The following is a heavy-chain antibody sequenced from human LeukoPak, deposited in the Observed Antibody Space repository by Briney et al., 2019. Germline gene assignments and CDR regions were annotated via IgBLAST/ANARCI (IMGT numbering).Heavy chain of an antibody. J-gene: IGHJ4*02. CDR2: IWFDGKNE. CDR1: GFTFSGYG. D-gene: IGHD6-13*01. V-gene: IGHV3-33*06. Sequence: PGGSLRLSCAASGFTFSGYGMHWVRQAPGKGLEWVADIWFDGKNEHFADSVKGRFTISRDNSKNTLYLEMNSLRAEDTAVYYCAKHKSAAGTGGFDYWGQGTLVTVSS. CDR3: AKHKSAAGTGGFDY.